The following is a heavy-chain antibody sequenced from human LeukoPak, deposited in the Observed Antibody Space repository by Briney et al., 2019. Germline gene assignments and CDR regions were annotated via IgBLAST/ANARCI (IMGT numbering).Heavy chain of an antibody. V-gene: IGHV3-23*01. J-gene: IGHJ4*02. CDR3: AKLVGKGYYYDSSGHFEDY. D-gene: IGHD3-22*01. CDR1: GFTFSSYG. CDR2: ISGSGGST. Sequence: GGSLRLSCAASGFTFSSYGMSWVRQAPGKGLEWVSAISGSGGSTYYADSVKGRFTISRDNSKNTLYLQMNSLRAEDTAVYYCAKLVGKGYYYDSSGHFEDYWGQGALVTVSS.